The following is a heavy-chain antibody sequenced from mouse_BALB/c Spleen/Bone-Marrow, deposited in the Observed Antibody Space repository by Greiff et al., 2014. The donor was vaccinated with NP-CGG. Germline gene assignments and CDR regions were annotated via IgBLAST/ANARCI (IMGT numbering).Heavy chain of an antibody. V-gene: IGHV5-6-3*01. Sequence: DVQLVESGGGLVQPGGSLKLSCAASRFTFSSYGMSWVRQTPDKRLELVATINSNGGSTYYPDSVKGRFTNSRDNAKNTLYLQMSSLKSEDTAMYYCARDRYYGYAMDYWGQGTSVTVSS. J-gene: IGHJ4*01. CDR3: ARDRYYGYAMDY. CDR2: INSNGGST. CDR1: RFTFSSYG. D-gene: IGHD1-1*01.